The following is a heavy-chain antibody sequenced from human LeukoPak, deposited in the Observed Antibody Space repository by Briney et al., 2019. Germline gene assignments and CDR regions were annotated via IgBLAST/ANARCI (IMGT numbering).Heavy chain of an antibody. Sequence: ASVKVSCKASGYTFTGYYMHWVRQAPGQGLEWMGWINPNSGGTNYAQKFQGRVTMTRDTSISTAYMELSRLRSDDMAVYYCARGQYSSSYHYYYMDVWGKGTTVTVSS. J-gene: IGHJ6*03. CDR1: GYTFTGYY. V-gene: IGHV1-2*02. CDR2: INPNSGGT. D-gene: IGHD6-13*01. CDR3: ARGQYSSSYHYYYMDV.